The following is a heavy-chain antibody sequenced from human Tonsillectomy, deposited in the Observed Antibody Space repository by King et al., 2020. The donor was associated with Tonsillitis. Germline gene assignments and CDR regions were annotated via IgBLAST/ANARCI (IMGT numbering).Heavy chain of an antibody. Sequence: VQLVQSGAEVKKPGSSVKVSCKASGGTFSSYSISWVRQAPGQGLAWLGRIIPILGIAHYAQKFQGRVTITAAKSTSTAYMELSILRSEDTAVYYCARIGKGSSGYYPDYWGQGTLVTVSS. CDR3: ARIGKGSSGYYPDY. D-gene: IGHD3-22*01. CDR1: GGTFSSYS. J-gene: IGHJ4*02. V-gene: IGHV1-69*09. CDR2: IIPILGIA.